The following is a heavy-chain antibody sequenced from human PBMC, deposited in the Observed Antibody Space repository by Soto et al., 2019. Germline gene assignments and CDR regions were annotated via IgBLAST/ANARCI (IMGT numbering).Heavy chain of an antibody. V-gene: IGHV3-30-3*01. CDR1: GFTFSSYA. CDR3: ASDSSGYYHLNWFDP. Sequence: GGSLRLSCAASGFTFSSYAMHWVRQAPGKGLEWVAVISYDGSNKYYADSVKGRFTISRDNSKNTLYLQMNSLRAEDTAVYYCASDSSGYYHLNWFDPWGQGTLVTVSS. D-gene: IGHD3-22*01. CDR2: ISYDGSNK. J-gene: IGHJ5*02.